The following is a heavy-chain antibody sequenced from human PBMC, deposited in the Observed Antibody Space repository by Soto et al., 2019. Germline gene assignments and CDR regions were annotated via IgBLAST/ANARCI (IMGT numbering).Heavy chain of an antibody. CDR3: ARGSIVGATPFDY. CDR1: GFTVSSNY. Sequence: VGSLRLSCAASGFTVSSNYMSWVRQAPGKGLEWVSVIYSGGSTYYADSVKGRFTISRDNSKNTLYLQMNSLRAEDTAVYYCARGSIVGATPFDYWGQGTLVTVSS. J-gene: IGHJ4*02. V-gene: IGHV3-53*01. D-gene: IGHD1-26*01. CDR2: IYSGGST.